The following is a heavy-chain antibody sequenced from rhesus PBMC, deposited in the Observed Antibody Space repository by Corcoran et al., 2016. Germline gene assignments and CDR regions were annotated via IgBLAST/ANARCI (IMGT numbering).Heavy chain of an antibody. D-gene: IGHD3-34*01. CDR1: GGSISGRYY. J-gene: IGHJ3*01. CDR2: IDGNGAST. CDR3: ARRGVDTFDF. V-gene: IGHV4-73*01. Sequence: QVKLQQWGEGLMKPSETLSLTCAVYGGSISGRYYWSWIRQAPGKGLEWIGNIDGNGASTSFNPSLKNRATISKDPSKNQFSLKLRSVTAADTAVYYCARRGVDTFDFWGQGLRVTVSS.